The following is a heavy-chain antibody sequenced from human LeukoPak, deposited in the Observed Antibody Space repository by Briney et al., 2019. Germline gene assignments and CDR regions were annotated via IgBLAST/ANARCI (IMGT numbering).Heavy chain of an antibody. CDR2: SYYSGST. CDR3: ARGRYCSSTSCYIPHDAFDI. Sequence: SESLSLTCTVSGGSISSGDYYWSWIGQPPGKGLEWFGYSYYSGSTYYNPSLKSRVTISVDTSKNQFSLKLSSVTAADTAVYYCARGRYCSSTSCYIPHDAFDIWGQGTMVTVSS. CDR1: GGSISSGDYY. D-gene: IGHD2-2*02. V-gene: IGHV4-30-4*08. J-gene: IGHJ3*02.